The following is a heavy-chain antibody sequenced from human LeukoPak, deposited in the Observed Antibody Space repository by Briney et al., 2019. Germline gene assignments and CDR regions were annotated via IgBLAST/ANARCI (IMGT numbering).Heavy chain of an antibody. D-gene: IGHD2/OR15-2a*01. CDR3: AKVGIYDPKDGIDY. Sequence: GGSLRLSCAASGFTFSTCAMSWVRQAPGKGLEWVSGISGTTSGTYYADSVKGRFTISRDNSKNTLFLQVNSLRAEDTAVYYCAKVGIYDPKDGIDYWGQGTLVTVSS. J-gene: IGHJ4*02. CDR2: ISGTTSGT. CDR1: GFTFSTCA. V-gene: IGHV3-23*01.